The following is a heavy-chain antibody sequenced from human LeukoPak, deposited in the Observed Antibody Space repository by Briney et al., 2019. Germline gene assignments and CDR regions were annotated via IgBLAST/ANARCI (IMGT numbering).Heavy chain of an antibody. J-gene: IGHJ4*02. CDR2: IYYSGST. D-gene: IGHD6-13*01. CDR3: ARQNIAAPYYFDY. V-gene: IGHV4-59*01. CDR1: GGSISSYY. Sequence: SETLSLTCTVSGGSISSYYWSWIRQPPGEGLEWIGYIYYSGSTNYNPSLKSRVTISVDTSKNQFSLKLSSVTAADTAVYYCARQNIAAPYYFDYWGQGTLVTVSS.